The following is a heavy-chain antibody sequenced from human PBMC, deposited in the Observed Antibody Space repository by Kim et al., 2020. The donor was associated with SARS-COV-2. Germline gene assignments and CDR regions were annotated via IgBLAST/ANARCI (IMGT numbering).Heavy chain of an antibody. V-gene: IGHV3-30*18. J-gene: IGHJ4*02. D-gene: IGHD3-10*01. CDR2: ISYDGSNK. CDR3: ANMVRGVIIRDY. CDR1: GFTFSIYG. Sequence: GGSLRLSCAASGFTFSIYGMHWVRQAPGKGLEWVAVISYDGSNKYYADSVKGRFTISRDNSKNTLYLQMNSLRAEDTAVYYCANMVRGVIIRDYWGQGTLVTVSS.